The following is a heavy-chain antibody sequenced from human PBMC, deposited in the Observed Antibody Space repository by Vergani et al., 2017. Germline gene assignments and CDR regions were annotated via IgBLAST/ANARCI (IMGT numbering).Heavy chain of an antibody. D-gene: IGHD3-3*01. V-gene: IGHV1-18*01. CDR2: ISAYNGNT. CDR1: GYTFTSYG. Sequence: QVQLVQSGAEVKKPGASVKVSCKASGYTFTSYGISWVRQAPGQGLEWMGWISAYNGNTNYAQKLQGRVTMTTDTSTSTAYMELRSLRSDDTAVYYCARERIGDFWSGYYTFYYYYMDVWGKGTTVTVSS. J-gene: IGHJ6*03. CDR3: ARERIGDFWSGYYTFYYYYMDV.